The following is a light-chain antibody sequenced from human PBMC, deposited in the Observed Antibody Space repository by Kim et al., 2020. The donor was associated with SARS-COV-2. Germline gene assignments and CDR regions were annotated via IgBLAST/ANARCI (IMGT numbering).Light chain of an antibody. CDR2: KNN. V-gene: IGLV10-54*01. Sequence: QNATRNCPGHPKRVGNEGAAWLQQHQGNPPNRLSCKNNDRPSGISERLSASRSGNTASLTITGQQPENESDYYCSAWDNILSDWVFGRGPKLTV. CDR3: SAWDNILSDWV. CDR1: PKRVGNEG. J-gene: IGLJ3*02.